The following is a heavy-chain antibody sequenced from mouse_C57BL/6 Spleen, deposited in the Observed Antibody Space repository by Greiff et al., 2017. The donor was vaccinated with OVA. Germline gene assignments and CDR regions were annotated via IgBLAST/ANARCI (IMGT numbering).Heavy chain of an antibody. V-gene: IGHV1-50*01. CDR3: ARGFDY. CDR2: IDPSDSYT. CDR1: GYTFTSYW. J-gene: IGHJ2*01. Sequence: QVQLQQPGAELVKPGASVKLSCKASGYTFTSYWMQWVKQRPGQGLEWIGEIDPSDSYTNYNQKFKGKATLTVDTSSSTAYMQLGILTSEDSAVYYCARGFDYWGQGTTLTVSS.